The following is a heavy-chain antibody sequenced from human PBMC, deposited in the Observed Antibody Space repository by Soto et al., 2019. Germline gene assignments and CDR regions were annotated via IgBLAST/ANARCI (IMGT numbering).Heavy chain of an antibody. CDR2: IYYSGST. CDR1: GGSISSYY. D-gene: IGHD3-3*01. CDR3: ARDGVLRFLEWSYPYYYGMDV. V-gene: IGHV4-59*01. J-gene: IGHJ6*02. Sequence: TLALTCTVSGGSISSYYWSWIRQPPGKGLEWIGYIYYSGSTNYNPSLKSRVTISVDTSKNQFSLKLSSVTAADTAVYYCARDGVLRFLEWSYPYYYGMDVWGQGTTVTVSS.